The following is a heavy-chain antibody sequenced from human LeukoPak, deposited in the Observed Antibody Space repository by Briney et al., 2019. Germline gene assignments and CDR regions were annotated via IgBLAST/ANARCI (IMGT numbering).Heavy chain of an antibody. V-gene: IGHV3-23*01. CDR2: ISGSGGST. CDR3: AKDYFYGSGSFGDWFDP. Sequence: PGGSLRLSCAASGFTFSSYAMSWVRQAPGKGLEWVSAISGSGGSTYYADSVKGRLTISRDNSKNTLYLQMNSLRAEDTAVYYCAKDYFYGSGSFGDWFDPWGQGTLVTVSS. CDR1: GFTFSSYA. J-gene: IGHJ5*02. D-gene: IGHD3-10*01.